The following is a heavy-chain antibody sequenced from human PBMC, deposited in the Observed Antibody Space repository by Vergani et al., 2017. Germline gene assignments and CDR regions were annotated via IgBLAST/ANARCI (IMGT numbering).Heavy chain of an antibody. V-gene: IGHV3-30-3*01. D-gene: IGHD2-2*02. CDR1: GFALNRHA. Sequence: QVQLVESGGGVVQPGTSLRLSCVVSGFALNRHAMYWVRQAPGKGLEWVVGISFDGTNEYYPDLVKGRFTISRDIAKNTLYLQVRSLRLEDTGVYHCVRDGGLCAGCRCYTEAWDDWGQGTPVTVSS. J-gene: IGHJ4*02. CDR3: VRDGGLCAGCRCYTEAWDD. CDR2: ISFDGTNE.